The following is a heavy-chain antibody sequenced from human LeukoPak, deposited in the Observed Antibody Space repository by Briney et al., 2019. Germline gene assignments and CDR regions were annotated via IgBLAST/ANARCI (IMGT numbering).Heavy chain of an antibody. CDR3: ASTLAVAGPVYYYYGMDV. D-gene: IGHD6-19*01. J-gene: IGHJ6*02. CDR2: INPNSGGT. Sequence: ASVKVSCKASGYTFTGYYMHWVRQAPGQGLEWMGWINPNSGGTNYAQKFQGRVTMTRDTSISTAYMELSRLRSDDTAVYYYASTLAVAGPVYYYYGMDVWGQGTTVTVSS. V-gene: IGHV1-2*02. CDR1: GYTFTGYY.